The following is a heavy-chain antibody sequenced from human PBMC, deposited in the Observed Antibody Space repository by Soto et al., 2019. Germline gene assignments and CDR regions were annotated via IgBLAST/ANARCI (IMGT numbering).Heavy chain of an antibody. Sequence: GGSLRLSCAASGFTFSSYGMHWVRQAPGKGLEWVAVIWYDGSNKYYADSVKGRFTISRDNSKNTLYLQMNSLRAEDTAVYYCAREGRTPRKITMVRKDAFDIWGQGTMVTVSS. D-gene: IGHD3-10*01. CDR1: GFTFSSYG. CDR3: AREGRTPRKITMVRKDAFDI. J-gene: IGHJ3*02. CDR2: IWYDGSNK. V-gene: IGHV3-33*01.